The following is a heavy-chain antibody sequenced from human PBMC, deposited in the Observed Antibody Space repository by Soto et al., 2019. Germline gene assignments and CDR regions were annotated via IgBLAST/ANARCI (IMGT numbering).Heavy chain of an antibody. V-gene: IGHV4-30-4*01. CDR1: GGSISSGDYY. Sequence: SETLSLTCTVSGGSISSGDYYWSWIRQPPGKGLEWIGYIYYSGSTYYNPSLKSRVTISVDTSKNQFSLKLSSVTAADTAVYYCARVSYYYGSGSYLFDYWGQGTLVTVS. CDR3: ARVSYYYGSGSYLFDY. CDR2: IYYSGST. D-gene: IGHD3-10*01. J-gene: IGHJ4*02.